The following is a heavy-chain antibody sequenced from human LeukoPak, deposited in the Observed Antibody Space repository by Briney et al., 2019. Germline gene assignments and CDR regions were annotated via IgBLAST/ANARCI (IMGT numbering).Heavy chain of an antibody. CDR2: INHSGST. D-gene: IGHD5-18*01. CDR3: ARGRIQLWNYNWFDP. CDR1: GGSFSGYY. Sequence: PSETLSLTCAVHGGSFSGYYWSWIRQPPGKGLEWIGEINHSGSTYYNPSLKSRVTISVDTSKNQFSLKLSSVTAADTAVYYCARGRIQLWNYNWFDPWGQGTLVTVSS. V-gene: IGHV4-34*01. J-gene: IGHJ5*02.